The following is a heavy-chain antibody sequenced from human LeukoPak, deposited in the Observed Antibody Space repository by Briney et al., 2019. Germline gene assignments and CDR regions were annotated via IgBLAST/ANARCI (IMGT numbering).Heavy chain of an antibody. Sequence: GGSLRLSCAASGFTLSSYSMNWVRQAPGKGLEWVSYISSSSSTIYYADSVKGRFTISRDNAKNSLYLQMNSLRAEDTAVYYCARLLWFGEGDYWGQGTLVTVSS. CDR2: ISSSSSTI. J-gene: IGHJ4*02. CDR1: GFTLSSYS. CDR3: ARLLWFGEGDY. D-gene: IGHD3-10*01. V-gene: IGHV3-48*01.